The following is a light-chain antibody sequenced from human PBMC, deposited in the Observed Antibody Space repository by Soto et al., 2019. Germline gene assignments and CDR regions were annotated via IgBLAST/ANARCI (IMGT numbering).Light chain of an antibody. Sequence: QSALTQPASVSGPPGQSITISCTGTSSDVGGYNYVSWYQQYPGKAPKLMIHDVSNRPSGVSDRFSGSKSGNTASLTISGLQAEAEADYYCSSYTSSREKVFGTGTKVTV. CDR3: SSYTSSREKV. CDR1: SSDVGGYNY. CDR2: DVS. V-gene: IGLV2-14*01. J-gene: IGLJ1*01.